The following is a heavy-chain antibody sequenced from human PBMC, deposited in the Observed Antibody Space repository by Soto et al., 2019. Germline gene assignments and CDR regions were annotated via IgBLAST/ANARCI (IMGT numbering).Heavy chain of an antibody. J-gene: IGHJ4*02. CDR3: ARVADYYDSSGYVLDYFDY. D-gene: IGHD3-22*01. Sequence: SVKVSCKASGGTFSSYAISWVRQAPGQGLEWMGGIIPIFGTANYAQKFQGRVTITADESTSTAYMELSSLRSEDTAVYYCARVADYYDSSGYVLDYFDYWGQGTRVTVSS. CDR1: GGTFSSYA. CDR2: IIPIFGTA. V-gene: IGHV1-69*13.